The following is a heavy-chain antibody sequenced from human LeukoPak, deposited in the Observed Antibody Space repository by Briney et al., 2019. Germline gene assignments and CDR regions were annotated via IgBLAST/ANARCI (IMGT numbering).Heavy chain of an antibody. D-gene: IGHD3-3*01. V-gene: IGHV4-59*01. Sequence: TSETLSLTCTVSGGSISSYYWSWIRQPPGKGLEWIGYIYYSGSTNYNPSLKSRVTISVDTSKNQFSLKLSSVTAADTAVYYCARDSGAPRDFWSGYYPDLDYWGQGTLVTVSS. CDR2: IYYSGST. CDR3: ARDSGAPRDFWSGYYPDLDY. CDR1: GGSISSYY. J-gene: IGHJ4*02.